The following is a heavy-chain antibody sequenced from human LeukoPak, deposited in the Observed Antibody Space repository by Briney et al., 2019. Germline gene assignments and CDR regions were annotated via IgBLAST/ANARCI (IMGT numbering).Heavy chain of an antibody. CDR3: AREPPSRRWLVRGYAFDI. V-gene: IGHV3-33*01. CDR1: GFTFSSYG. CDR2: IWYDGSNK. D-gene: IGHD6-19*01. Sequence: PGGSLRLSCAASGFTFSSYGMHWVRQAPGKGLEWVAVIWYDGSNKYYADSVKGRFTISRDNSKNTLYLQMNSLRAEDTAVYYCAREPPSRRWLVRGYAFDIWGQGTMVTVSS. J-gene: IGHJ3*02.